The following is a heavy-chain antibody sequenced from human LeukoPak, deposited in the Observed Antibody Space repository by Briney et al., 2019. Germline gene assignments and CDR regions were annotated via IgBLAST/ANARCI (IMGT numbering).Heavy chain of an antibody. CDR3: ARSTRITMIVVVENLDY. CDR1: GGTFSSYA. CDR2: IIPIVGTT. Sequence: SVKVSCKASGGTFSSYAISWVRQAPGQGLEWMGGIIPIVGTTNYAQKFQGRVTMTADESTSTAYMELSSLRSEDTAVYYCARSTRITMIVVVENLDYWGQGTLVTVSS. J-gene: IGHJ4*02. D-gene: IGHD3-22*01. V-gene: IGHV1-69*13.